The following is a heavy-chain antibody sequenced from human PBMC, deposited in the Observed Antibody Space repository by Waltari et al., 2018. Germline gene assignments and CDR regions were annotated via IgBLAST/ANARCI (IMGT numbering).Heavy chain of an antibody. Sequence: QVQLQESGPGLVKPSQTLSLTRTVSGGSISSGTYYWSWIRQPAGKGLEWIGGIYTSGSTNYNPSLKSRVTISVDTSKNQFSLKLSSVTAADTAVYYCARAGITMVRGVTNWFDPWGQGTLVTVSS. CDR2: IYTSGST. J-gene: IGHJ5*02. CDR3: ARAGITMVRGVTNWFDP. CDR1: GGSISSGTYY. V-gene: IGHV4-61*02. D-gene: IGHD3-10*01.